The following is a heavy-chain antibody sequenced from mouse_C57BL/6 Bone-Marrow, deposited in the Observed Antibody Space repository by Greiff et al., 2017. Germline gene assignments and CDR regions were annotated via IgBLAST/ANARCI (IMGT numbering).Heavy chain of an antibody. V-gene: IGHV1-15*01. CDR3: TRSFAY. CDR2: IDPDTGGT. J-gene: IGHJ3*01. Sequence: VQLQQSGAELVRPGASVTLSCKASGYTFTDYEMHWVKQTPVHGLEWIGAIDPDTGGTAYNQKFKGKAILTADKSSSTAYIELRSLTSEDSAVYYCTRSFAYWGQGTLVTVSA. CDR1: GYTFTDYE.